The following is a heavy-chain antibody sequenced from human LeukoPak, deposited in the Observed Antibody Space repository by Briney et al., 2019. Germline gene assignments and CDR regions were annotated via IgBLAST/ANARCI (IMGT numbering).Heavy chain of an antibody. CDR1: GGSISRYC. V-gene: IGHV4-59*01. Sequence: SETLSLTCTVSGGSISRYCWSWIRQPPGKGLEWIGYIYYSGNTNYNPSLKSRVTISVDTSKNQFSLKLSSVTAADTAVYYCARARNRGRLDYWGQGTLVTVSS. CDR3: ARARNRGRLDY. J-gene: IGHJ4*02. D-gene: IGHD2/OR15-2a*01. CDR2: IYYSGNT.